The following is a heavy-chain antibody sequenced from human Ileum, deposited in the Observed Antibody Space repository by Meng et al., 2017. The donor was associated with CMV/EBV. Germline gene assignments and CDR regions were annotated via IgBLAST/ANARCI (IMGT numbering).Heavy chain of an antibody. Sequence: LRGAAPGLCNLLGPPSVPCPVPGAPINTYCWSCIRQSARKGLEWIGRFNSSDTYNYHPSLNSRVTMSLDTSKKQFSLILSSVTAADTARYYCARGPGASTREGFDLWGLGTLVTVSS. CDR3: ARGPGASTREGFDL. D-gene: IGHD1-26*01. V-gene: IGHV4-4*07. CDR1: GAPINTYC. CDR2: FNSSDTY. J-gene: IGHJ4*02.